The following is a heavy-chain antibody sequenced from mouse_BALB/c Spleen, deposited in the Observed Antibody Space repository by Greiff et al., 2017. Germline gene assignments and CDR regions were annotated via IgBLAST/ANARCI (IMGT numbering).Heavy chain of an antibody. D-gene: IGHD1-2*01. J-gene: IGHJ4*01. CDR1: GYTFTNYW. Sequence: QVQLQQSGAELVRPGTSVKISCKASGYTFTNYWLGWVKQRPGHGLEWIGDIYPGSGSTNYNEKFKSKATLTVDTSSSTAYMQLSSLASEDSALYYCARYYGYTFYAMDYWGQGTSVTVSS. V-gene: IGHV1-63*02. CDR3: ARYYGYTFYAMDY. CDR2: IYPGSGST.